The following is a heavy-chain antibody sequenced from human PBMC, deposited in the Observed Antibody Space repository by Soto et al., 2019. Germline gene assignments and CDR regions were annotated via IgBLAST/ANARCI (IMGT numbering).Heavy chain of an antibody. D-gene: IGHD2-2*01. CDR2: INQDGSEK. J-gene: IGHJ4*02. Sequence: GGSLRLSCAASGFTFNTYWMTWVRQAPGKGLEWVANINQDGSEKYYVDSVKGRFTISRDNAKNSLYLLMNSLRAEDTAVYYCARVYCSSSSCYYFDYWGQGTLVTVSS. CDR1: GFTFNTYW. CDR3: ARVYCSSSSCYYFDY. V-gene: IGHV3-7*01.